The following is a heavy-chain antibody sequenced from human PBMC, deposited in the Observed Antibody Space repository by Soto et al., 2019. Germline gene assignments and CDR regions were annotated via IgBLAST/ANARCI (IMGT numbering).Heavy chain of an antibody. D-gene: IGHD2-15*01. J-gene: IGHJ5*02. V-gene: IGHV4-59*08. CDR2: IYYSGST. Sequence: PSATLSLTCTVSGGSISSYYWSWIRQPPGKGLEWIGYIYYSGSTNYNPSLKSRVTISVDTSKSQFSLRLSSVTAADTAVYYCARVGYCSGGSCIRFDPWGQGTLVTVSS. CDR3: ARVGYCSGGSCIRFDP. CDR1: GGSISSYY.